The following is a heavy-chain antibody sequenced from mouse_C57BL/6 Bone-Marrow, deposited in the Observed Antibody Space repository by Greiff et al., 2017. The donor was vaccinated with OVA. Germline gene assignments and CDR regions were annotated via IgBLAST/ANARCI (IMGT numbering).Heavy chain of an antibody. D-gene: IGHD1-1*01. CDR3: ARCAVEATRRGYARDY. Sequence: VQLQQSGAELAKPGASVKLSCKASGYTFTSYWMHWVKQRPGQGLEWIGYINPSSGYTKYNQKFKDKATLTADKSSSTAYMQLSSLTYEDSAFDKGARCAVEATRRGYARDYWGKGTSVTVSS. V-gene: IGHV1-7*01. CDR1: GYTFTSYW. J-gene: IGHJ4*01. CDR2: INPSSGYT.